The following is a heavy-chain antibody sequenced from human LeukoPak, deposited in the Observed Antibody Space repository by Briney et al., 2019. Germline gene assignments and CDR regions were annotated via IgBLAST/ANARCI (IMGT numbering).Heavy chain of an antibody. D-gene: IGHD6-13*01. J-gene: IGHJ6*03. Sequence: SETLSLTCTVSGGSISSYYWSWIRQPPGKGLEWIGYIYYSGSTNYNPSLKSRVTISVDTSKNQFSLKLSSVTAADTAVYYCARGIMEPSSWYYYKLNYYYYMDVWGKGTTVTVSS. CDR2: IYYSGST. CDR1: GGSISSYY. V-gene: IGHV4-59*01. CDR3: ARGIMEPSSWYYYKLNYYYYMDV.